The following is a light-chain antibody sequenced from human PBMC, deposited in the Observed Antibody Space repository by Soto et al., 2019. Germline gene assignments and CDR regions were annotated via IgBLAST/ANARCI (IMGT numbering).Light chain of an antibody. CDR1: QFLSSY. Sequence: ELVLTQSPATLSLSPGESSTLSCRASQFLSSYLAWYQQIPGQPPRLLIYDTSNRATGIPARFSGSRSGTELTLTISSLEPEDFALYFCHQRNKFGQGKRLEIK. V-gene: IGKV3-11*01. CDR2: DTS. CDR3: HQRNK. J-gene: IGKJ5*01.